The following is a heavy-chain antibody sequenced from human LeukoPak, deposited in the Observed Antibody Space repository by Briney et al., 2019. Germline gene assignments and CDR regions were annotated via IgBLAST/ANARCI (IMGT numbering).Heavy chain of an antibody. D-gene: IGHD3-10*01. J-gene: IGHJ6*03. CDR1: GFTFRDYD. CDR3: ASAGSFMDV. V-gene: IGHV3-13*01. Sequence: GGSLRLSCAASGFTFRDYDMHWVRQVPGRGLEWVSAIGIRDDTHYPDSVKGRFTISRENAKNSLYLQMNTLRAEDTAVYYCASAGSFMDVWGKGTTVTVSS. CDR2: IGIRDDT.